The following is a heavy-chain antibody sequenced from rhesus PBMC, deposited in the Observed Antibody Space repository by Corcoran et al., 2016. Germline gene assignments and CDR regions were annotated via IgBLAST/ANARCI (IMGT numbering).Heavy chain of an antibody. CDR2: ISYTTKCT. CDR3: TRESTAATQFDY. CDR1: GFTVGDDG. V-gene: IGHV3-7*01. D-gene: IGHD2-15*01. Sequence: EVQLGESGGGLGQPGGSLRLSCAASGFTVGDDGMHWVRQAPGKGLDCVSFISYTTKCTFYADSVKGRFTVSRDNAKNSMSLQMASLGTEDTAVYYCTRESTAATQFDYWGQGVLVSVSS. J-gene: IGHJ4*01.